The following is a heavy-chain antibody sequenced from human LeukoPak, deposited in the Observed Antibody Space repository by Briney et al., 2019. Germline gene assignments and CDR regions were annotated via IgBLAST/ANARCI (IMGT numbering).Heavy chain of an antibody. D-gene: IGHD5-24*01. V-gene: IGHV1-2*02. J-gene: IGHJ4*02. CDR1: GYTFTGYY. Sequence: GASVKVSCKASGYTFTGYYMHWVRQAPGQGLEWMGWINPNSGGANYAQKFQGRVTMTRDTSISTAYMELSRLGSDDTAVYYCARAGTVEMTPLDYWGQGTLVTVSS. CDR2: INPNSGGA. CDR3: ARAGTVEMTPLDY.